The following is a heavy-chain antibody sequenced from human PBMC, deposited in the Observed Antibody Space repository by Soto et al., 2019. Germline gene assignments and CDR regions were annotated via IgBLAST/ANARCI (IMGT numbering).Heavy chain of an antibody. CDR1: GFTFSSYS. Sequence: GGSQRLSCAASGFTFSSYSMNWVRQAPGKGLEWVSYISSSSSTIYYADSVKGRFTISRDNAKNSLYLQMNSLRDEDTAVYYCARGAAFWSGYGIDYWGQGTLVTVSS. CDR2: ISSSSSTI. CDR3: ARGAAFWSGYGIDY. D-gene: IGHD3-3*01. V-gene: IGHV3-48*02. J-gene: IGHJ4*02.